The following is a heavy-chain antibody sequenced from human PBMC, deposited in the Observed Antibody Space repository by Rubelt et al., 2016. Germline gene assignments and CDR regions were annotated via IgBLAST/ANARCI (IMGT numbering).Heavy chain of an antibody. CDR2: IKSKTDGGTT. J-gene: IGHJ4*02. V-gene: IGHV3-15*01. Sequence: APGKGLEWVGRIKSKTDGGTTDYAAPVKGRFTISRDNAKNALYLQMNSLRVEDTATYYCARGGSRVTTMGYFDFWGQGAVVTVAS. D-gene: IGHD4-23*01. CDR3: ARGGSRVTTMGYFDF.